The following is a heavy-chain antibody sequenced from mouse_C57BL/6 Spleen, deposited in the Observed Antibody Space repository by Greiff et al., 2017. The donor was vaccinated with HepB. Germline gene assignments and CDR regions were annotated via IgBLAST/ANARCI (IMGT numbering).Heavy chain of an antibody. D-gene: IGHD1-1*01. J-gene: IGHJ1*03. CDR2: INPSNGGT. CDR3: ARSPITTVVATRYFDV. CDR1: GYTFTSYW. V-gene: IGHV1-53*01. Sequence: VKLQQPGTELVKPGASVKLSCKASGYTFTSYWMHWVKQRPGQGLEWIGNINPSNGGTNYNEKFKSKATLTVDKSSSTAYMQLSSLTSEDSAVYYCARSPITTVVATRYFDVWGTGTTVTVSS.